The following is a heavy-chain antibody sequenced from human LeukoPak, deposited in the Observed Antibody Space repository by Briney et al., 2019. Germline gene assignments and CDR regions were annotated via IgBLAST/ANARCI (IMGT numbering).Heavy chain of an antibody. Sequence: GGSLRLSCAASGFTFINYGIHWVRQAPGKGLEWVAFIGYDESNKYYADSAKGRFTISRENSKNTLYLQMNSLRAEDTGVYYCAKDQGYSQDCWGRGTLVTVSS. CDR2: IGYDESNK. J-gene: IGHJ4*02. CDR3: AKDQGYSQDC. CDR1: GFTFINYG. V-gene: IGHV3-30*02. D-gene: IGHD5-18*01.